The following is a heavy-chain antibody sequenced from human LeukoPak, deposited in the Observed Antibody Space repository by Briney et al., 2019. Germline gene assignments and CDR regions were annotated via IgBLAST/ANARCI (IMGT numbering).Heavy chain of an antibody. Sequence: ASVKVSCKASHYTFTSYGISWVRQAPVQGLEWLGWISPYNGDTRSAQMLQGRVSMTTDTSTSTAYMELRSLRSDDTAVYYCARLILGVASAGFDYWGQGTLVTVSS. CDR2: ISPYNGDT. V-gene: IGHV1-18*01. D-gene: IGHD6-13*01. CDR3: ARLILGVASAGFDY. CDR1: HYTFTSYG. J-gene: IGHJ4*02.